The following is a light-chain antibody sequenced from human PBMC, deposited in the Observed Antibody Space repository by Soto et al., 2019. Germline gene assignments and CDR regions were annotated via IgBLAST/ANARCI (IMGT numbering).Light chain of an antibody. CDR2: AAS. Sequence: DIQMTQSPSSLSASVGDRVTITCRASQGISSYLAWYQQKPGKVPTVLIYAASTLHSGVPSRFSGSGSGTDFTLTISNVQPEDVATYYCQNYYNSPETFGQGTKVEIK. CDR3: QNYYNSPET. V-gene: IGKV1-27*01. J-gene: IGKJ1*01. CDR1: QGISSY.